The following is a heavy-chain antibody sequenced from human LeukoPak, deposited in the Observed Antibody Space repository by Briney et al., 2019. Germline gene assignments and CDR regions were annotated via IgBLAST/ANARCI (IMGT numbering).Heavy chain of an antibody. V-gene: IGHV4-61*01. CDR1: GDSISSNSYY. D-gene: IGHD3-22*01. Sequence: SETLSLTCIVSGDSISSNSYYWGWIRQPPGKGLEWIGYIYYSGTTNYNPSLKSRVTISVDTSKNQFSLKLSSVTAADTAVYYCARETAHYYDTSRGWFDPWGQGTLVTVSS. J-gene: IGHJ5*02. CDR2: IYYSGTT. CDR3: ARETAHYYDTSRGWFDP.